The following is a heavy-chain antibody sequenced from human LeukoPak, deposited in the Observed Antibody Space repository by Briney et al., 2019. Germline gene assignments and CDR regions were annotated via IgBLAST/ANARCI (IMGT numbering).Heavy chain of an antibody. CDR3: AKQGRDWLRDYYYYMDV. D-gene: IGHD3-9*01. J-gene: IGHJ6*03. CDR1: GFTFSSYG. CDR2: ISGRGGGS. Sequence: GGSLRLSRAASGFTFSSYGMSCVRHAPGKGLECVSTISGRGGGSFFADSVKGRFTISRDNSKNTLYLQMNSLRAEDTAVYYCAKQGRDWLRDYYYYMDVWGKGATVSISS. V-gene: IGHV3-23*01.